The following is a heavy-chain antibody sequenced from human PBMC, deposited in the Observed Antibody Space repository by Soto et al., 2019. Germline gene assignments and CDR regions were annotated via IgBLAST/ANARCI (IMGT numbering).Heavy chain of an antibody. CDR1: GFTFSSYG. Sequence: PGGSLRLSCAASGFTFSSYGMHWVRQAPGKGLEWVAVIWYDGSNKYYADSVKGRFTISRDNSKNTLYLQMNSLRAEDTAVYYCARDEASVAGPFDYWGQGTLVTVSS. CDR2: IWYDGSNK. J-gene: IGHJ4*02. D-gene: IGHD2-15*01. V-gene: IGHV3-33*01. CDR3: ARDEASVAGPFDY.